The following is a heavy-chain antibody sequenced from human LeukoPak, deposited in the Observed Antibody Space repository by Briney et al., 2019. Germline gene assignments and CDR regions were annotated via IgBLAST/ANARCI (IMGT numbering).Heavy chain of an antibody. V-gene: IGHV4-61*05. J-gene: IGHJ4*02. D-gene: IGHD3-10*01. CDR1: LGSISSSDYY. Sequence: SETLSLTCSVSLGSISSSDYYWSWIRQPPGKGLEWIGYIYYSGSTNYNPSLKSRVTISVDTSKNQFSLKLSSVTAADTAVYYCARQVVGFGETIFDYWGQGTLVTVSS. CDR3: ARQVVGFGETIFDY. CDR2: IYYSGST.